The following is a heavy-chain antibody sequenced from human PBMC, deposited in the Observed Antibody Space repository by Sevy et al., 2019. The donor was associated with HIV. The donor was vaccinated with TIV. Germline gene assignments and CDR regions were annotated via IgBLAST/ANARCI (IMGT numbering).Heavy chain of an antibody. CDR1: GFTFSAYG. Sequence: GGSLRLSCAASGFTFSAYGMHWVRQAPGKGLEWVALVWYDGRNKYYADSVKGRFTISRDTSKDTLYLQMDSLRAEDTAMYYCARDGGTGEQVGFFDYWGQGTLVTVSS. V-gene: IGHV3-33*01. J-gene: IGHJ4*02. CDR2: VWYDGRNK. CDR3: ARDGGTGEQVGFFDY. D-gene: IGHD3-16*01.